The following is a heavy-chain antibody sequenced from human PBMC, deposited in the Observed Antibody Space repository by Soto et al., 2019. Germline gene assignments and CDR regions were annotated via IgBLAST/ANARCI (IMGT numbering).Heavy chain of an antibody. D-gene: IGHD2-8*01. Sequence: PGGSLRLSCEASGFTFKNYWMHWVRQSPGKGLVWVSRIDAAGSNTIYADAVEGRFIISRDNAKNTLYLQINSLRAEDTAVYFCARDQTVHGPSNFDYYGQGTLVTVSS. CDR2: IDAAGSNT. CDR3: ARDQTVHGPSNFDY. CDR1: GFTFKNYW. V-gene: IGHV3-74*01. J-gene: IGHJ4*02.